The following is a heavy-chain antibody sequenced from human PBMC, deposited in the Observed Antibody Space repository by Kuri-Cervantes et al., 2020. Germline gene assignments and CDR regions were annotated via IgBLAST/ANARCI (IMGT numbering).Heavy chain of an antibody. V-gene: IGHV1-18*01. J-gene: IGHJ4*02. Sequence: ASVKVSCKASGYTFTSYGISWVRQAPGQGLKWMGWISAYNGNTNYAQKLQGRVTMTTDTSTSTAYMELRSLRSDDTAVYYCARTTYYYGSVDYWGQGTLVTVSS. CDR2: ISAYNGNT. D-gene: IGHD3-10*01. CDR3: ARTTYYYGSVDY. CDR1: GYTFTSYG.